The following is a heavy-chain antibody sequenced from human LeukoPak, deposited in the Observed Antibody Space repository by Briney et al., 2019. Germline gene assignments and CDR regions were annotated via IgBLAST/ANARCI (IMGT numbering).Heavy chain of an antibody. Sequence: ASVKVSCKASGYTFTGQYIHWVRQAPGQGPEWMGWINPNSGGTNYAQKFQRRVTITRDTSISTAYMEVSSLRSDHTALYYCARSYSYDSSGYYGAKWGQGTLVTVSS. CDR2: INPNSGGT. D-gene: IGHD3-22*01. V-gene: IGHV1-2*02. CDR3: ARSYSYDSSGYYGAK. CDR1: GYTFTGQY. J-gene: IGHJ4*02.